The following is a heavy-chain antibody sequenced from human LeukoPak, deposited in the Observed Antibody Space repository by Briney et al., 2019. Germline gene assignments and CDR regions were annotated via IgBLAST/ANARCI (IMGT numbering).Heavy chain of an antibody. Sequence: SETLSLTCTVSGGSISSSSYYWGWIRQPPGKGLEWIGSIYYSGSTYYNPSLKSRVTISVDTSKNQFSLKLSSVTAADTAVYYCASLVKMIVGPPRGYWGQGTLVTVSS. D-gene: IGHD3-22*01. CDR2: IYYSGST. CDR3: ASLVKMIVGPPRGY. V-gene: IGHV4-39*01. CDR1: GGSISSSSYY. J-gene: IGHJ4*02.